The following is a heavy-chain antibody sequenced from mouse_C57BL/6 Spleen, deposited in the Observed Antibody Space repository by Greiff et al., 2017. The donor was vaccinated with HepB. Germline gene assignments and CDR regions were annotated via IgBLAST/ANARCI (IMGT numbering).Heavy chain of an antibody. CDR3: TPATRTHWYFDV. CDR2: IDPENGDT. D-gene: IGHD6-1*01. Sequence: VQLKQSGAELVRPGASVKLSCTASGFNIKDDYMHWVKQRPEQGLEWIGWIDPENGDTEYASKFQGKATITADTSSNTAYLQLSSLTSEDTAVYYCTPATRTHWYFDVWGTGTTVTVSS. CDR1: GFNIKDDY. V-gene: IGHV14-4*01. J-gene: IGHJ1*03.